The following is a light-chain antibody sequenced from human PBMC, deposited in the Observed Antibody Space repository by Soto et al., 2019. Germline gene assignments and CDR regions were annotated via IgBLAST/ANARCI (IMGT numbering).Light chain of an antibody. CDR2: DAS. V-gene: IGKV1-33*01. J-gene: IGKJ4*01. CDR3: QQYDTLPPT. CDR1: QVISNY. Sequence: DLQMTQSPSSLSASVGDRVTITCQASQVISNYLNWYQQKPGKAPKLLIYDASNLETGVPSRFSGSGSGTDFTFTISSLQPEDIATYYCQQYDTLPPTFGGGTKVEIK.